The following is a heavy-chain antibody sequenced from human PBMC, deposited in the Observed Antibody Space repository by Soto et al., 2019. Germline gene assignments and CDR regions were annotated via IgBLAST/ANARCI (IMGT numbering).Heavy chain of an antibody. Sequence: LRLSCAASRFTFSSFAMSWVRQAPGEGLEWVSAISGNGGDAYYADSVKGRFIISRDNSKNTLFLQMNSLRADDTAIYYCAKENLGAPYFDSWGQGTLVTVSS. CDR1: RFTFSSFA. CDR3: AKENLGAPYFDS. J-gene: IGHJ4*02. D-gene: IGHD1-26*01. V-gene: IGHV3-23*01. CDR2: ISGNGGDA.